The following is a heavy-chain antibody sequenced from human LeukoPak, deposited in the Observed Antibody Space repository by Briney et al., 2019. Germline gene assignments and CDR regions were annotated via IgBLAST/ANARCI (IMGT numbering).Heavy chain of an antibody. CDR3: EKAVRSGWVQGLFDY. J-gene: IGHJ4*02. V-gene: IGHV3-9*01. CDR1: GFTFDDYA. CDR2: ISWSSGSI. Sequence: PGRSLRLSCAASGFTFDDYAMHWVRQAPGKGLEWVSGISWSSGSIGYADSVKGRFTISRDNAKNSLYLQMNSLRAEDTALYYCEKAVRSGWVQGLFDYWGQGTLVTVSS. D-gene: IGHD6-19*01.